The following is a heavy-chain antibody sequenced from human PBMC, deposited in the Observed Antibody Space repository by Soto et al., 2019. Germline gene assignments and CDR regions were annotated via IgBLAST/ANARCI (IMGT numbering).Heavy chain of an antibody. CDR3: ARVTAAAGTWAF. D-gene: IGHD6-13*01. CDR1: GYTFTGYY. V-gene: IGHV1-2*02. Sequence: TCKASGYTFTGYYMHWVRQAPGQGLEWMGWINPNSGDTNYEQNFQSRITMTWDTSISTAYMELSSLRSDDSAVYYCARVTAAAGTWAFWGHGTKVTVSS. J-gene: IGHJ6*02. CDR2: INPNSGDT.